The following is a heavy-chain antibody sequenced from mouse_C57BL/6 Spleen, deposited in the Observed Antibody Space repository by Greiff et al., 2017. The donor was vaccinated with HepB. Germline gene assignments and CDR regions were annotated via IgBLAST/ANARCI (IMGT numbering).Heavy chain of an antibody. V-gene: IGHV1-55*01. D-gene: IGHD2-2*01. CDR1: GYTFTSYW. CDR3: ARGRDIYYGYDGDYFDY. CDR2: IYPGSGSN. J-gene: IGHJ2*01. Sequence: QVQLQQPGAELVKPGASVKMSCKASGYTFTSYWITWVKQRPGQGLEWIGDIYPGSGSNNYNEKFKSKATLTVDTSSSTAYMQLSSLTSEDSAVYYCARGRDIYYGYDGDYFDYWGQGTTLTVSS.